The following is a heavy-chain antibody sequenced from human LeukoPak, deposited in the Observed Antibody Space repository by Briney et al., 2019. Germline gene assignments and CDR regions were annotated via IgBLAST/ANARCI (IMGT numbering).Heavy chain of an antibody. Sequence: GILRLSCADSGLTFSSYSMNWVRQAPGKGLEWVSSISCSSSYIYYADSVKGRFTTSRDNAKTSLYLKMNSLRAEDTAVYYCARALDIVATITPIDYWGQGTLVTVSS. CDR2: ISCSSSYI. CDR3: ARALDIVATITPIDY. V-gene: IGHV3-21*01. D-gene: IGHD5-12*01. CDR1: GLTFSSYS. J-gene: IGHJ4*02.